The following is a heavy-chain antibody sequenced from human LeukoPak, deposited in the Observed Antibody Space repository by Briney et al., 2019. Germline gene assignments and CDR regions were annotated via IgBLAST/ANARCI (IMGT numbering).Heavy chain of an antibody. CDR2: IRAYNGNT. CDR1: GYTFTSYG. CDR3: ARDSGYCYDFWSGYYIKCDGMDV. Sequence: ASVKVSCKASGYTFTSYGISWVRQAPGQGLEWMGWIRAYNGNTNYAQKLQGRVTMTTDTSTSTAYMELRSLRSDDTAVYYCARDSGYCYDFWSGYYIKCDGMDVWGQGTTVTVSS. D-gene: IGHD3-3*01. V-gene: IGHV1-18*01. J-gene: IGHJ6*02.